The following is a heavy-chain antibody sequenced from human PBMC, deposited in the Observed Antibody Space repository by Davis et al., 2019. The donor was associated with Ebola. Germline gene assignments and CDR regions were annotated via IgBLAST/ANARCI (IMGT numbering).Heavy chain of an antibody. Sequence: PGGSLRLSCAASGFTLSDHFVDWVRQAPGKGLEWVGRITTKGNNDNPEYASSVKGRFIISRDNSKNSLYLQMHSLKTEDTAVYYCARRDSYTSKRMDVWGQGTTVTVSS. J-gene: IGHJ6*02. CDR1: GFTLSDHF. CDR3: ARRDSYTSKRMDV. CDR2: ITTKGNNDNP. V-gene: IGHV3-72*01. D-gene: IGHD5-24*01.